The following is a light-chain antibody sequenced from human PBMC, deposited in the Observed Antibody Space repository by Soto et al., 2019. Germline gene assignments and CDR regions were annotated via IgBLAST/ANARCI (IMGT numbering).Light chain of an antibody. CDR2: EVS. CDR1: SSDVGGYNY. Sequence: QSALTQPPSASGSPGQSVTISCTGTSSDVGGYNYVSWYQQHPGKAPKLMIYEVSKRPSGVPDRFSGSKSGNTASLTVSGLQAEDEADYYCSSYAGSNNLHVVFGRGTQLTVL. V-gene: IGLV2-8*01. J-gene: IGLJ2*01. CDR3: SSYAGSNNLHVV.